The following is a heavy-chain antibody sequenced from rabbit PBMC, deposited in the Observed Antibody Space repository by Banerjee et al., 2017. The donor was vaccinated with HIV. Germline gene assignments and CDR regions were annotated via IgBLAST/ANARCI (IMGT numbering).Heavy chain of an antibody. CDR1: GFSFSSSYY. CDR3: TTTNSYGYSGYDL. Sequence: QSLEESGGDLVQPEGSLTLTCTASGFSFSSSYYMCWVRQAPGKGLEWIACIDVGSGSTYYASWAKGRFTISKTSSTTVTLQMTSLTAADTATYFCTTTNSYGYSGYDLWGPGTLVTVS. CDR2: IDVGSGST. V-gene: IGHV1S40*01. D-gene: IGHD7-1*01. J-gene: IGHJ6*01.